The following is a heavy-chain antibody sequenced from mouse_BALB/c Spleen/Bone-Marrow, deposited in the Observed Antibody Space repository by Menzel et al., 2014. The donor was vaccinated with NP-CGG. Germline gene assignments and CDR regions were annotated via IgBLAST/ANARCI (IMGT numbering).Heavy chain of an antibody. CDR1: GFPLTSYG. V-gene: IGHV2-4-1*01. J-gene: IGHJ4*01. CDR2: IWSGGST. D-gene: IGHD2-4*01. Sequence: QVQLQQSGPGLVQPSQSLSITCTVSGFPLTSYGVHWVRPSPGKGLEWLGVIWSGGSTDYNAAFISRLSISKDNSKSQVFFKMNSLQADDTAIYYCARNEGLREDYAMDYWGQGTSVTVSS. CDR3: ARNEGLREDYAMDY.